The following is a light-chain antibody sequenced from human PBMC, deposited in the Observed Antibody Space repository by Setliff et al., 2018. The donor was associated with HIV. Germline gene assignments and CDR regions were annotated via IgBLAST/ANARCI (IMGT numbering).Light chain of an antibody. CDR3: CSYGGTYTVYV. V-gene: IGLV2-11*01. CDR2: DVS. Sequence: QSVLTQPRSVSGSPGQSVTISCTGTNSDVGGYNSVSWYQQHPHKAPKLIISDVSKRPSGVPDRFSGSKSGNTASLTISGLKAEDEADYYCCSYGGTYTVYVFGTGTKVTVL. J-gene: IGLJ1*01. CDR1: NSDVGGYNS.